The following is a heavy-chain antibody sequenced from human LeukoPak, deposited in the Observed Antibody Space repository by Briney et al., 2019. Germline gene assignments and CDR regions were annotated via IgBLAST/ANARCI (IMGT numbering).Heavy chain of an antibody. CDR1: GYTFTSYD. V-gene: IGHV1-8*01. Sequence: ASVKVSCKASGYTFTSYDINWVRQATGQGLEWMGWMNPNSGNTGYAQKFQGRVTMTRNTSISTAYMELSSLGSEDTAVYYCARGAYGAYYFDYWGQGTLVTVSS. D-gene: IGHD4-17*01. CDR2: MNPNSGNT. CDR3: ARGAYGAYYFDY. J-gene: IGHJ4*02.